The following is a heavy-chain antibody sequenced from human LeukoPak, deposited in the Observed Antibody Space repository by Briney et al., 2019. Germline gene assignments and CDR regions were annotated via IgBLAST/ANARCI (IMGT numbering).Heavy chain of an antibody. CDR1: GGSISSYY. V-gene: IGHV4-59*01. CDR3: ARGGYYYDSSGYWGAFDI. D-gene: IGHD3-22*01. Sequence: PSETLSLTCTVSGGSISSYYWSWIRQPPRKGLEWIGYIYYSGSTNYNPSLKSRVTISVDTSKNQFSLKLSSVAAADTAVYYCARGGYYYDSSGYWGAFDIWGQGTMVTVSS. J-gene: IGHJ3*02. CDR2: IYYSGST.